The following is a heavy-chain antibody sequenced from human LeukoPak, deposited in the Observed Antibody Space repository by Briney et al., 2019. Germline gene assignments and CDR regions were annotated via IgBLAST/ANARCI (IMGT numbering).Heavy chain of an antibody. CDR1: GFTFSSYA. D-gene: IGHD6-13*01. Sequence: GGSLRLSCAASGFTFSSYAMSWVRQAPGKGLEWVSAISGSGGSTYYADSVKGRFTISRDNSKNTLYLQMNSLRAEDTAVYYCAKVSSSWYLRQYYFDYWGQGTLSPSPQ. CDR2: ISGSGGST. CDR3: AKVSSSWYLRQYYFDY. J-gene: IGHJ4*02. V-gene: IGHV3-23*01.